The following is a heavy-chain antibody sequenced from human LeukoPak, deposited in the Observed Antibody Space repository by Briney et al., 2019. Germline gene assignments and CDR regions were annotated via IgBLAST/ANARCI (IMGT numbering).Heavy chain of an antibody. CDR3: AREQLLNSYYMDV. J-gene: IGHJ6*03. V-gene: IGHV3-66*02. CDR2: IYSGGST. D-gene: IGHD2-2*01. Sequence: GSLRLSCAASGFTVSSNYMSWVRQAPGKGLEWVSVIYSGGSTYYADSVKGRFTISRDNSKNTLYLQMNSLRAEDTAVYYCAREQLLNSYYMDVWGKGTTVTVSS. CDR1: GFTVSSNY.